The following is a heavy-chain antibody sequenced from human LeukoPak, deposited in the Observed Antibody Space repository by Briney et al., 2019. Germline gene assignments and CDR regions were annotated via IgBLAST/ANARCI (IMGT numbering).Heavy chain of an antibody. CDR2: INPNSGGT. CDR3: ARGRGGVGATTY. CDR1: GYTFTGYY. Sequence: ASVKVSCKASGYTFTGYYMHWVRQSPGQGLEWMGWINPNSGGTNYAQKFQGRVTMTRDTSISTAYMELSRLRSDDTAVYYCARGRGGVGATTYWGQGTLVTVSS. V-gene: IGHV1-2*02. J-gene: IGHJ4*02. D-gene: IGHD1-26*01.